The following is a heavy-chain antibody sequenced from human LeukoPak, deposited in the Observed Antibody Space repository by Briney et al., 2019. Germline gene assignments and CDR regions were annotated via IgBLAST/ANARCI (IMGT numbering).Heavy chain of an antibody. J-gene: IGHJ5*02. Sequence: PGGCLRLSCAASGFTVRNNHMSWVRQAPGKGLEWVSVIDSRDKTYHADSLKGRFTISTHTSKNTLYLQMNSLRAEDTAVYYCARESTPLRGAFDPWGPGTQVTASS. CDR2: IDSRDKT. CDR3: ARESTPLRGAFDP. V-gene: IGHV3-53*04. D-gene: IGHD5-24*01. CDR1: GFTVRNNH.